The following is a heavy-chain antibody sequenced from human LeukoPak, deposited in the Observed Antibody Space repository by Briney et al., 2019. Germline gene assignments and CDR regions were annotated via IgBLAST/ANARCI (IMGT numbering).Heavy chain of an antibody. CDR3: ARVSIVVVPGSNWFDP. D-gene: IGHD2-2*01. CDR1: GFTFSSYA. CDR2: IRPDGNEK. Sequence: PGGSLRLSCAASGFTFSSYAMSWVRQAPGKGLEWMANIRPDGNEKYYVDSVKGRFTISRDNAKNSLYLQMNSLRAEDTAIYYCARVSIVVVPGSNWFDPWGQGTLVTVSS. J-gene: IGHJ5*02. V-gene: IGHV3-7*01.